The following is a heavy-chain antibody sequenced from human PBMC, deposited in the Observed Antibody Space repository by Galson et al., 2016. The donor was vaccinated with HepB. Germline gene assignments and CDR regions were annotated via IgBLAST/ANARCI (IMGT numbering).Heavy chain of an antibody. CDR1: GFTFSGYS. D-gene: IGHD6-19*01. CDR2: ITSSSSSI. CDR3: ARGGPSPVAHFDY. Sequence: SLRLSCAASGFTFSGYSMIWVRQAPGKGLAWVSSITSSSSSIYYADSVKGRFTISRDNAKNSLYLQMTSLRAEDTAVYYCARGGPSPVAHFDYWGQGTLVTVSS. V-gene: IGHV3-21*01. J-gene: IGHJ4*02.